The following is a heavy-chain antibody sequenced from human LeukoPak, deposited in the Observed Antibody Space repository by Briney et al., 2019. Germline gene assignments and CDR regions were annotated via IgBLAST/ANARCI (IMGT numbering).Heavy chain of an antibody. CDR2: INSDGSST. J-gene: IGHJ5*02. V-gene: IGHV3-74*01. D-gene: IGHD3-10*01. CDR3: ARVRGLLWFGEFSNWFDP. Sequence: GESLRLSCAASGFTFSSYWMHWVRQAPGKGLVWVSRINSDGSSTSYADSVKGRFTISRDNAKNTLYLQMNSLRAEDTAVYYCARVRGLLWFGEFSNWFDPWGQGTLVTVSS. CDR1: GFTFSSYW.